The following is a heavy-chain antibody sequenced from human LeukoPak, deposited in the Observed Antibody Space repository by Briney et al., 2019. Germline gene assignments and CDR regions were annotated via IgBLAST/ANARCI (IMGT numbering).Heavy chain of an antibody. D-gene: IGHD6-13*01. CDR1: GGSISSYY. Sequence: SETLSLTCTVSGGSISSYYWSWIRQPPGKGLEWIGYIYYSGSTNYNPSLKGRVTISVDTSKNQFSLKLSSVIAADTAVYYCASCIAARTDAFDIWGQGTMVTVSS. CDR3: ASCIAARTDAFDI. CDR2: IYYSGST. J-gene: IGHJ3*02. V-gene: IGHV4-59*01.